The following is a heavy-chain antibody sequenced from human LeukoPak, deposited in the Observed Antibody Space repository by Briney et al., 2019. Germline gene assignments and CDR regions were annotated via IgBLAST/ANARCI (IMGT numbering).Heavy chain of an antibody. CDR1: GFTFTNAW. D-gene: IGHD3-22*01. V-gene: IGHV3-15*01. CDR2: IKSKTDGGTT. Sequence: PGGSLRPSCAASGFTFTNAWMYWVRQAPEKGLEWVGRIKSKTDGGTTDYAAPVKGRFTISRDDSKNMVFLQMTSLKTEDTAVYYCTTQGSGYYYFDYWGQGTLVTVSS. J-gene: IGHJ4*02. CDR3: TTQGSGYYYFDY.